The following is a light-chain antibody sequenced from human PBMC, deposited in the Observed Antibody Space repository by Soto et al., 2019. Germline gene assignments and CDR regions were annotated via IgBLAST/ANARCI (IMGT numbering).Light chain of an antibody. Sequence: QSVLTQPASVSGSPGQSITISCTGTSSDVGGYNYVSWYQQHPGKAPKLMIYDVSNRPSGVTNRFSGSKSGNTASLTISGLQAEDEADYYCSSYPRSRTDVVFGGGTKVTVL. CDR1: SSDVGGYNY. V-gene: IGLV2-14*01. CDR2: DVS. J-gene: IGLJ2*01. CDR3: SSYPRSRTDVV.